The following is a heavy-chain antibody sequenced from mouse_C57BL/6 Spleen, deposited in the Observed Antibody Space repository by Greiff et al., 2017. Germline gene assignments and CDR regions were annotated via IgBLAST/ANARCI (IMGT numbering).Heavy chain of an antibody. CDR1: GYTFTSYW. J-gene: IGHJ2*01. V-gene: IGHV1-72*01. D-gene: IGHD1-1*01. CDR2: IDPNSGGT. Sequence: QVQLQQPGAELVKPGASVKLSCKASGYTFTSYWMHWVKQRPGRGLERIGRIDPNSGGTKYNEKFKSKATLTVDKPSSTAYMQLSSLTSEDSAVYYCAREPLITTVVALDYWGQGTTLTVSS. CDR3: AREPLITTVVALDY.